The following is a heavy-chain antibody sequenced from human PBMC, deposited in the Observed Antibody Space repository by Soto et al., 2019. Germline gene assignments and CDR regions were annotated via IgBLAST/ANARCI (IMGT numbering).Heavy chain of an antibody. V-gene: IGHV1-3*01. J-gene: IGHJ4*02. Sequence: QVPLVQSGAEVKKPGASVKVSCKASGYTFTSYAMHWVRQAPGQRLEWMGWINAGNGNTKYSQKFQGRVTITRDTSASTAYMELSSLRSEDTAVYYCARWVVVAATIYYFDYWGQGTLVTVSS. CDR1: GYTFTSYA. CDR2: INAGNGNT. CDR3: ARWVVVAATIYYFDY. D-gene: IGHD2-15*01.